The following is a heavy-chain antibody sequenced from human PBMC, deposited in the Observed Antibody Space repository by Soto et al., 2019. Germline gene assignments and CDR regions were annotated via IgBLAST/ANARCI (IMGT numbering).Heavy chain of an antibody. Sequence: QVQLVQSGAEVKKPGSSVKVSCKASGGTFSSYAISWVRQAPGQGLEWMGGIIPIFGTANYAQKFQGRVTITAYESTSTAYMELSSMRSEDTAVYYCASAPYYYDSSGYYYSDYWGQGTLVTVSS. J-gene: IGHJ4*02. CDR1: GGTFSSYA. D-gene: IGHD3-22*01. CDR3: ASAPYYYDSSGYYYSDY. CDR2: IIPIFGTA. V-gene: IGHV1-69*01.